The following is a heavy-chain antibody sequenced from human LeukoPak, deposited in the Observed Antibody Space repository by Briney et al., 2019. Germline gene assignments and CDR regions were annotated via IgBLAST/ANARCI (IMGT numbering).Heavy chain of an antibody. Sequence: PGGSLRLSCAASGFTFSSYSINWVRQAPGKGLEWVSSIDSSSSYIHYADSVKGRFTISRDNAKNSLFLQMNSLRVEDTAVYYCARPGITGTMGYGAFDIWGQGTRVTVSS. V-gene: IGHV3-21*01. J-gene: IGHJ3*02. D-gene: IGHD1-7*01. CDR3: ARPGITGTMGYGAFDI. CDR2: IDSSSSYI. CDR1: GFTFSSYS.